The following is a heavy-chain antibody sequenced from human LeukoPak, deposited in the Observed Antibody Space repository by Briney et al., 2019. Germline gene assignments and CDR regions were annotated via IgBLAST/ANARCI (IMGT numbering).Heavy chain of an antibody. D-gene: IGHD6-19*01. Sequence: GESLKIPFKGSGYSFTSYWISWVRQMPGKGLEWMGRTDPSDSYTNYSPSFQGHVTISADKSISTAYLQWSSLKASDTAMYYCASWGDSSGKVWDYWGQGTLVTVSS. J-gene: IGHJ4*02. V-gene: IGHV5-10-1*01. CDR3: ASWGDSSGKVWDY. CDR1: GYSFTSYW. CDR2: TDPSDSYT.